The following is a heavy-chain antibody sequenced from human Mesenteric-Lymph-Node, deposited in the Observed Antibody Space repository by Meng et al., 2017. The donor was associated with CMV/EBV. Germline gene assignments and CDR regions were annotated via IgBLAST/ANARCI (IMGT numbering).Heavy chain of an antibody. CDR1: GYTFTSFA. CDR3: ARGGLGYYFDY. D-gene: IGHD1-26*01. CDR2: ISAYNGNT. Sequence: ASVKVSCKASGYTFTSFAVNWVRQATGQGLEWMGWISAYNGNTNYAQKLQGRVTMTTDTSTSTAYMELRSLRSDDTAVYYCARGGLGYYFDYWGQGTLVTVSS. V-gene: IGHV1-18*01. J-gene: IGHJ4*02.